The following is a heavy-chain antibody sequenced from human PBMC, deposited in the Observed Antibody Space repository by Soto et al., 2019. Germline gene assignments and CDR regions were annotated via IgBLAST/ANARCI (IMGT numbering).Heavy chain of an antibody. CDR2: IIPIFGTA. Sequence: ASVKVSCKASEGTFSSYAISWVRQAPGQGLEWMGGIIPIFGTANYAQKFQGRVTITADESTSTAYMELSSLRSEDTAVYYCARSYYYDSSANYWYFDLWGRGTLVTVSS. CDR3: ARSYYYDSSANYWYFDL. J-gene: IGHJ2*01. D-gene: IGHD3-22*01. V-gene: IGHV1-69*13. CDR1: EGTFSSYA.